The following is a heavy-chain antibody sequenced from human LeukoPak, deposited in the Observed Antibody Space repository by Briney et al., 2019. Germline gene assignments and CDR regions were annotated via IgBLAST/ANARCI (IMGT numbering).Heavy chain of an antibody. CDR2: IYTSGST. Sequence: SETLSLTCTVSGGSISSGSYYWSWTRQPAGKGLEWIGRIYTSGSTNYNPSLKSRVTISVDTSKNQFSLKLSSVTAADTAVYYCARDSGILDYWGQGTLATVSS. V-gene: IGHV4-61*02. J-gene: IGHJ4*02. CDR1: GGSISSGSYY. D-gene: IGHD1-14*01. CDR3: ARDSGILDY.